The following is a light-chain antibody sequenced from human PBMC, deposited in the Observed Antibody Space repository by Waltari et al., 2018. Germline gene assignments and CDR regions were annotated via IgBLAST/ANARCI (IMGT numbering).Light chain of an antibody. CDR2: VNSDGSH. V-gene: IGLV4-69*01. CDR3: QTGGHGTWV. Sequence: QLVLTQSPSASASLGASVKLTCTLSSGYSSNVVAWHQQQPEKGPRYLMKVNSDGSHSKGDDMPDRFSGSSSGAERYLTIASLQSEDEADYYCQTGGHGTWVFGGGTKLTVL. J-gene: IGLJ3*02. CDR1: SGYSSNV.